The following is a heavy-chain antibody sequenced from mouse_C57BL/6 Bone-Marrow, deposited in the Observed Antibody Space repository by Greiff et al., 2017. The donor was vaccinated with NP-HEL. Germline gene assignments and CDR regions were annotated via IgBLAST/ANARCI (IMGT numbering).Heavy chain of an antibody. CDR2: IHPNSGST. V-gene: IGHV1-64*01. CDR1: GYTFTSYW. D-gene: IGHD4-1*01. J-gene: IGHJ4*01. CDR3: ALTNWDDAMDY. Sequence: QVQLQQPGAELVKPGASVKLSCKASGYTFTSYWMHWVKQRPGQGLEWIGMIHPNSGSTNYNEKFKSKATLTVDKSSSTAYMQLSSLTSEDSAVYYCALTNWDDAMDYWGQGTSVTVSS.